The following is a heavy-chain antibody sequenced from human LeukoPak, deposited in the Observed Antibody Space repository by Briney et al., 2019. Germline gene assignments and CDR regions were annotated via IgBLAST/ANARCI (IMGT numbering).Heavy chain of an antibody. D-gene: IGHD3-10*01. V-gene: IGHV4-59*01. CDR2: FHYTESP. CDR1: GASISGYY. CDR3: ARVFPGGCLDC. Sequence: SETLSLTCTVSGASISGYYWTWLRQPPGKRLEWIGYFHYTESPNYNPSLRSRVSMSVDTSTNQFSLILTSVTAADTALYYCARVFPGGCLDCWGQGILVTVSS. J-gene: IGHJ4*02.